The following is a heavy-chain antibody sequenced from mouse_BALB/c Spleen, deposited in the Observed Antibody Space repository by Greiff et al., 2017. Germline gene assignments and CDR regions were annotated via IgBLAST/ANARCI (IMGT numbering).Heavy chain of an antibody. CDR2: IWGDGST. V-gene: IGHV2-6-7*01. J-gene: IGHJ4*01. Sequence: VQLVESGPGLVAPSQSLSITCTVSGFSLTGYGVNWVRQPPGKGLEWLGMIWGDGSTDYNSALKSRLSISKDNSKSQVFLKMNSLQTDDTARYYCARDGYYTSYAMDYWGQGTSVTVSS. CDR3: ARDGYYTSYAMDY. D-gene: IGHD2-3*01. CDR1: GFSLTGYG.